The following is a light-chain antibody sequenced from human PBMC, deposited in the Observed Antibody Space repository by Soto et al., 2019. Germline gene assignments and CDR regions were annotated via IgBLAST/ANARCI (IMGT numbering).Light chain of an antibody. J-gene: IGKJ1*01. V-gene: IGKV3-15*01. CDR3: QQYNNWPWT. Sequence: IILTQSPATLSVTPGERATLSCRASQSVGSSLTWYQQKPGQAPRPLIYGASTRATGIAARFSGSGSGTEFTLTITSLQSEDFAVYYCQQYNNWPWTFDPGTRVEI. CDR1: QSVGSS. CDR2: GAS.